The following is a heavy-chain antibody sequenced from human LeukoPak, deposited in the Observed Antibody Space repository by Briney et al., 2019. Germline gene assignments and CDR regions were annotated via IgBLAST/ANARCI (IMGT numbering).Heavy chain of an antibody. CDR3: ARAPRGRWLQL. V-gene: IGHV4-34*01. CDR2: INHSGST. Sequence: PGGSLRLSCVAPGFTFSDFSLNWVRQAPGKGLEWIGEINHSGSTNYNPSLKSRVTISVDTSKNQFSLKLSSVTAADTAVYYCARAPRGRWLQLWGQGTLVTVSS. J-gene: IGHJ4*02. D-gene: IGHD5-24*01. CDR1: GFTFSDFS.